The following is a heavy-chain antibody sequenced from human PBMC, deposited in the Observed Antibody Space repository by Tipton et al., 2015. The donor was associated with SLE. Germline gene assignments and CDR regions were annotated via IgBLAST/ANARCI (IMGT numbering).Heavy chain of an antibody. CDR3: ASGGSDADAFDI. J-gene: IGHJ3*02. V-gene: IGHV4-39*01. Sequence: TLSLTCTVSGGSISSSSYYWGWIRQPPGKGLEWIGSIYYSGSTYYNPSLKGRVTISVDTSKNQFSLKLSSVTAADTAVYYCASGGSDADAFDIWGQGTMVTVSS. D-gene: IGHD1-26*01. CDR2: IYYSGST. CDR1: GGSISSSSYY.